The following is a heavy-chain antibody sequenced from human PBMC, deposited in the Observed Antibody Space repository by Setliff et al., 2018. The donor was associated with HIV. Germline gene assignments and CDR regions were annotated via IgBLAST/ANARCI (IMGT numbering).Heavy chain of an antibody. CDR1: GGTFSNSA. V-gene: IGHV1-69*10. J-gene: IGHJ4*02. D-gene: IGHD3-3*01. Sequence: SVKVSCKPSGGTFSNSAISWVRQAPGQGLEWMGGIIPILGITNYAQKFQGRLTMTTDTSTSTAYMELRGLRSDDTAVYYCARANVPYSNFWSFSYSLPYYFDYWGQGTLVTVSS. CDR3: ARANVPYSNFWSFSYSLPYYFDY. CDR2: IIPILGIT.